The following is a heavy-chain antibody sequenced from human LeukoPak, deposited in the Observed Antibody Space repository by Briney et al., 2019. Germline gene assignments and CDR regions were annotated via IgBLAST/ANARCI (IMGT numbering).Heavy chain of an antibody. Sequence: GSLRLSCAASGFSFSDYYMSWVRQPPGKGLEWIGEINHSGSTNYNPSLKSRVTISVDTSKNQFSLKLSSVTAADTAVYYCARGPFTYYYDSSGYGKYFQHWGQGTLVTVSS. J-gene: IGHJ1*01. CDR1: GFSFSDYY. V-gene: IGHV4-34*01. D-gene: IGHD3-22*01. CDR2: INHSGST. CDR3: ARGPFTYYYDSSGYGKYFQH.